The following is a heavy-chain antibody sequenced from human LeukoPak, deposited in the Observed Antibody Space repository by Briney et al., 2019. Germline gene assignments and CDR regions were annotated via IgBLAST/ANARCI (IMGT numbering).Heavy chain of an antibody. V-gene: IGHV4-34*01. J-gene: IGHJ3*02. CDR1: GRSFSGYY. D-gene: IGHD3-3*01. CDR3: ARLKGFWSGYPDGEEDAFDI. CDR2: INHSGST. Sequence: SETLSLTCAVYGRSFSGYYWSWIRQPPGKGLEWIGEINHSGSTNYNPSLKSRVTISVDTSKNQFSLKLSSVTAADTAVYYCARLKGFWSGYPDGEEDAFDIWGQGTMVTVSS.